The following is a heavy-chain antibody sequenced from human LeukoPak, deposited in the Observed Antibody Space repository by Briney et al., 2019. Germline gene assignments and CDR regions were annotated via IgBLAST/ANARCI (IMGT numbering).Heavy chain of an antibody. CDR2: INPKSGAA. CDR3: ARGAEAETSPLDF. Sequence: ASVKFSCKASGYTFTGYYMHWVRQAPGQGLEWLGWINPKSGAADYAQQFRGRVTMTRDTSINTDYMEMKRVTSDDTAVYYCARGAEAETSPLDFWGQGTLVIVS. V-gene: IGHV1-2*02. CDR1: GYTFTGYY. D-gene: IGHD6-13*01. J-gene: IGHJ4*02.